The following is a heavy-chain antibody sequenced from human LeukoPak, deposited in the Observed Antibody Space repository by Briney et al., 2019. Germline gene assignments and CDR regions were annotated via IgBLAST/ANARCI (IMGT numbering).Heavy chain of an antibody. J-gene: IGHJ4*02. D-gene: IGHD2-21*01. CDR3: ARIVGHTRSEF. CDR2: ISSSSSTI. CDR1: GFTFSSYS. V-gene: IGHV3-48*01. Sequence: PGGSLRLSCAASGFTFSSYSMNWVRQAPGKGLEWVSYISSSSSTIYYADSVKGRFTISRDNAKNSLYLQMNSLRAEDTAVYFCARIVGHTRSEFWGQGTLVTVSS.